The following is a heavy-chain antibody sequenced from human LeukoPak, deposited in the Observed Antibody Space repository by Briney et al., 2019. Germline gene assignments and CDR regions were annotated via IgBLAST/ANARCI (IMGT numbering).Heavy chain of an antibody. Sequence: GGSLRLSCAASGFTFSDYYMNWIRQAPGKGLEWISYIGSSSSDANYADSVKGRFTISRGNAKNSLYLQMNSLRAEDTAVYYCAKANGYYFDYWGQGTLVTVSS. D-gene: IGHD2-8*01. CDR2: IGSSSSDA. CDR3: AKANGYYFDY. J-gene: IGHJ4*02. CDR1: GFTFSDYY. V-gene: IGHV3-11*05.